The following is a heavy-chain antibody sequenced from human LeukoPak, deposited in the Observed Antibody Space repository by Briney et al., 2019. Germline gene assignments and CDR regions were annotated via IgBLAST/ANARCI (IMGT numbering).Heavy chain of an antibody. CDR3: AGVTVRGVILPPPA. V-gene: IGHV4-34*01. CDR2: INHSGST. J-gene: IGHJ5*02. CDR1: GGSFSGYY. D-gene: IGHD3-10*01. Sequence: SETLSLTCAVYGGSFSGYYWSWIRQPPGKWLEWIGEINHSGSTNYNPSLKSRVTISVDTSKNQFSLKLSSVTAADTAVYYCAGVTVRGVILPPPAWGQGTLVNVSS.